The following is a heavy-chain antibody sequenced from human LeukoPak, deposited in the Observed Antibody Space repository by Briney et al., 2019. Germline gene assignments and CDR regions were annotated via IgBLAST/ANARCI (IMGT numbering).Heavy chain of an antibody. CDR2: ISGSGGST. J-gene: IGHJ6*02. V-gene: IGHV3-23*01. Sequence: GGSLRLSCAASGFTFSSYAMSWVRQAPGKGLEWVSAISGSGGSTYYADSVKGRFTISRDNSKSTLYLQMNSLRAEDTAVYYCAKVGVGCSSTSCYYYYGMDVWGQGTTVTVSS. D-gene: IGHD2-2*01. CDR1: GFTFSSYA. CDR3: AKVGVGCSSTSCYYYYGMDV.